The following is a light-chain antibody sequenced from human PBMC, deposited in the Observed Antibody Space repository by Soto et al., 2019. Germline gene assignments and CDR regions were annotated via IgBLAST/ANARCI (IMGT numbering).Light chain of an antibody. CDR1: QSISSY. CDR2: AAS. CDR3: QQTLSFPPT. J-gene: IGKJ1*01. Sequence: DIQMTQSPSSLSASVGDRVTITCRASQSISSYLNWYQQKPGKAPKLLIYAASSLQSGVPSRFSGSGSGTDFTLTISSLQPEDFATYYCQQTLSFPPTFGQGTKV. V-gene: IGKV1-39*01.